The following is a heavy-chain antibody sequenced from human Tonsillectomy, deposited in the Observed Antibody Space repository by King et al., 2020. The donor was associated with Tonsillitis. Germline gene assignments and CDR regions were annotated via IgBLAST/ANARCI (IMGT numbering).Heavy chain of an antibody. D-gene: IGHD2-2*02. J-gene: IGHJ3*02. CDR3: ATSTTLYCSSTSCYRSAFDI. Sequence: VQLVQSGAEVKKPGASVKVSCKVSGYTLTELSMHWVRQAPGKGLEWMGGFDPEDGETIYAQKFQVRVTMTEDTSTDTAYMELSSLRSEDTAVYYCATSTTLYCSSTSCYRSAFDIWGQGTMVTVSS. V-gene: IGHV1-24*01. CDR1: GYTLTELS. CDR2: FDPEDGET.